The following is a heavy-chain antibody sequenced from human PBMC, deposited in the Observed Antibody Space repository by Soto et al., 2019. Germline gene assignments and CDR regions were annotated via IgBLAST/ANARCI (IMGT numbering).Heavy chain of an antibody. Sequence: EVQLVDAGGGLVKPGGSLGVSCAASGFTFSSYSMNWVRQAPGKGLGWVSSISSYSSYIYYADSVKGRFAISRDNAENSLYQEMNSLRAEDTAVYFCARGLPDADYSYDILTGRDYYYYYAMDVWGQGTTVTVSS. D-gene: IGHD3-9*01. CDR2: ISSYSSYI. V-gene: IGHV3-21*06. CDR1: GFTFSSYS. CDR3: ARGLPDADYSYDILTGRDYYYYYAMDV. J-gene: IGHJ6*02.